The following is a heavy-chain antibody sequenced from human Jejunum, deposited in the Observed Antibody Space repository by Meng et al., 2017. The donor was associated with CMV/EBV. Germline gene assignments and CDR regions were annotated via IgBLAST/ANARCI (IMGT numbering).Heavy chain of an antibody. CDR1: EFPFSRYA. CDR3: ARLTSTWGFDY. CDR2: IWHDGSEK. D-gene: IGHD2-2*01. V-gene: IGHV3-33*08. Sequence: LSCAASEFPFSRYAMNWVRQAPGKGLEGVAVIWHDGSEKYHADSVKGRFTISRDNSKNMLHLEMNNLRAEDTAVYYCARLTSTWGFDYWGQGTLVTVSS. J-gene: IGHJ4*02.